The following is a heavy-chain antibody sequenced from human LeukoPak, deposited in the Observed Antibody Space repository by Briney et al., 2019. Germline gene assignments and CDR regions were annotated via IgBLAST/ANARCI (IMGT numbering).Heavy chain of an antibody. Sequence: EASVKVSCKAFGYTFTDHYVHWVRQATGQGLEWTGWMNPNSGNTGYAQKFQGRVTMTRNTSISTAYMELSSLRSEDTAVYYCARGRKWRYGSGSYYHYWGQGTLVTVSS. V-gene: IGHV1-8*02. CDR2: MNPNSGNT. CDR3: ARGRKWRYGSGSYYHY. D-gene: IGHD3-10*01. CDR1: GYTFTDHY. J-gene: IGHJ4*02.